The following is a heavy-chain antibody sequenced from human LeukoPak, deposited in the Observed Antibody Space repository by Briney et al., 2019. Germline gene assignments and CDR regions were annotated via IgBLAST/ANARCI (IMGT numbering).Heavy chain of an antibody. CDR3: ARDSCGGDCRSHPHDAFDI. J-gene: IGHJ3*02. CDR2: IYYSGST. Sequence: SETLSLTCTVSGGSISSYYWSWIRQPPGKGLEWIGYIYYSGSTNYNPSLKSRVTISVDTSKNQFSLKMSSVTAADTAVYYCARDSCGGDCRSHPHDAFDIWGQGTMVTVSS. CDR1: GGSISSYY. D-gene: IGHD2-21*02. V-gene: IGHV4-59*01.